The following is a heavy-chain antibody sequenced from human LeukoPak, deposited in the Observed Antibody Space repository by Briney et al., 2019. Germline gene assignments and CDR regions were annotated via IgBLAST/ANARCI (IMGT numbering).Heavy chain of an antibody. Sequence: PGGSLRLSCAASGFAFRTYEMNWVRQAPGKGLEWVSYISDSGETIYYADFVKGRFTISRDNAKNLLYLQMNSLRTEDTALHYCARDFDFDVWGQGTMATVSS. J-gene: IGHJ3*01. CDR3: ARDFDFDV. CDR1: GFAFRTYE. CDR2: ISDSGETI. V-gene: IGHV3-48*03.